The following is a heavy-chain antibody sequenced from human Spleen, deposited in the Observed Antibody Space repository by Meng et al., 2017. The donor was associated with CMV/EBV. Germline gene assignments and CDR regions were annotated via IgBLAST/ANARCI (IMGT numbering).Heavy chain of an antibody. J-gene: IGHJ4*02. D-gene: IGHD5-12*01. Sequence: ASVKVSCKASGYTFTGYYIHWVRQAPGQGLEWMGWVDPNSGGTNYAQNFQGRVTMTGDTSITTAYMELSGLKSDDTAVYYCARDRYSAYDFFDYWGQGTLVTVSS. CDR3: ARDRYSAYDFFDY. CDR1: GYTFTGYY. CDR2: VDPNSGGT. V-gene: IGHV1-2*02.